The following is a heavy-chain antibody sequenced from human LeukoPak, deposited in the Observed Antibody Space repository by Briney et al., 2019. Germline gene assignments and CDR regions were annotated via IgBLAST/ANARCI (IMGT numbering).Heavy chain of an antibody. Sequence: ASVKVSCKASGYTLTGYYMHWVRQAPGQGLEWMGWINPNSGGTNYAQKFQGRVTMTRDTSISTAHMELSRLRSDDTAVYYCARDLGTRDGYNPPNLFDNWGQGTLVTVSS. V-gene: IGHV1-2*02. CDR1: GYTLTGYY. CDR3: ARDLGTRDGYNPPNLFDN. J-gene: IGHJ4*02. CDR2: INPNSGGT. D-gene: IGHD5-24*01.